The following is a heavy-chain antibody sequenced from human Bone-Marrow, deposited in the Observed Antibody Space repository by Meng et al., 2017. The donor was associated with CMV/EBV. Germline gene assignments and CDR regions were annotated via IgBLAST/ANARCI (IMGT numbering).Heavy chain of an antibody. Sequence: LKISCAASGFTFDDYAMHWVRQAPGKGLEWVSGIAWNGGDIGYADSVKGRFIISRDNARNSLYLQMDSLRVEDTALYYCAKDDAFDMWGQGTMVTVSS. V-gene: IGHV3-9*01. CDR3: AKDDAFDM. CDR1: GFTFDDYA. CDR2: IAWNGGDI. J-gene: IGHJ3*02.